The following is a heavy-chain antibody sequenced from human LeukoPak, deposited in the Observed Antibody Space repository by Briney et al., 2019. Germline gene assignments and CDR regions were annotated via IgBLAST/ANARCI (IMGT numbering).Heavy chain of an antibody. Sequence: GASVKVSCKASGGTFSSYAISWVRQAPGQGLEGMGRIISILGIANYAQKFQGRVTITADKSTSTAYMELSSLRSEDTAVYYCARDPGFNCTNGVCPLDYWGQGTLVTVSS. D-gene: IGHD2-8*01. CDR2: IISILGIA. J-gene: IGHJ4*02. CDR1: GGTFSSYA. CDR3: ARDPGFNCTNGVCPLDY. V-gene: IGHV1-69*04.